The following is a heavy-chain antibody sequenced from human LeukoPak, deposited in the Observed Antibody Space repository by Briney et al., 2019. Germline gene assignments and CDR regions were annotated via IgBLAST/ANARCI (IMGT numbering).Heavy chain of an antibody. CDR1: GFTFSSYW. Sequence: PGGSLRLSCAASGFTFSSYWMSWVRQAPGKGLEWVANIKQDGSEKYYVDSVKGRFTISRDNAKNSLYLQMNSLRAEDTAEYYCARDFCSSTSCYTRGLDYWGQGTLVTVSS. J-gene: IGHJ4*02. CDR2: IKQDGSEK. V-gene: IGHV3-7*01. CDR3: ARDFCSSTSCYTRGLDY. D-gene: IGHD2-2*02.